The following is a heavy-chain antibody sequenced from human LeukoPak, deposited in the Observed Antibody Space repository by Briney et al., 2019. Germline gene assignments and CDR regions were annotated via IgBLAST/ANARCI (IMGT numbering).Heavy chain of an antibody. CDR2: ISISGDT. V-gene: IGHV4-4*07. CDR1: GVSISSYS. D-gene: IGHD6-19*01. CDR3: ARVLLSSSGWPFDY. Sequence: PSETLSLTCTVSGVSISSYSWSWIRQPAGKELEWIGRISISGDTNYRPSLRSRVSMSLDTSKNQFSLKLSSVTAADTAVYHCARVLLSSSGWPFDYWGQGTLVTVSS. J-gene: IGHJ4*02.